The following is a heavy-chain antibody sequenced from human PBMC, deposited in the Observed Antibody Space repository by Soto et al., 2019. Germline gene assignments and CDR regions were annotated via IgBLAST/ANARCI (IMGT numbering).Heavy chain of an antibody. D-gene: IGHD3-10*01. CDR2: IIPIFGTA. CDR3: ARSMVRGVIITDYYYYGMDV. J-gene: IGHJ6*02. V-gene: IGHV1-69*13. Sequence: GASVKVSCKASGGTFSSYAISWVRQAPGQGLEWMGGIIPIFGTANYAQKFQGRVTITADESTSTAYMELSSLRSEDTAVYYCARSMVRGVIITDYYYYGMDVWGQGTTVTVSS. CDR1: GGTFSSYA.